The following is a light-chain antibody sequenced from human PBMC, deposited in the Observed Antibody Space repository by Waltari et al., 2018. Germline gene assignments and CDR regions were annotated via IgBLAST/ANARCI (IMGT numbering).Light chain of an antibody. Sequence: QSALTQPPSASGSPGQSVTISCTGTRSDAGGYDFVSWYQQHPGKAPTLKIDEVNKRPSGVPDRFSGSKSGNTASLTVSGLQAEDEADYYCSSYTGSNTFPWGFGGGTKLTVL. CDR2: EVN. CDR1: RSDAGGYDF. CDR3: SSYTGSNTFPWG. V-gene: IGLV2-8*01. J-gene: IGLJ3*02.